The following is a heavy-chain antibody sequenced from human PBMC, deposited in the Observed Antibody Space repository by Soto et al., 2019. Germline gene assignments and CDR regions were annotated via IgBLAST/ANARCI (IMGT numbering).Heavy chain of an antibody. D-gene: IGHD3-22*01. CDR3: VKEGLYDSSGSFDY. J-gene: IGHJ4*02. Sequence: GGSLRLSCSASGFTFSSYAMHWVRQAPGKGLEYVSAISSNGGSPYYADSVKGRFTISRDNSKNTLYLQMSSLRAEDTAVYYCVKEGLYDSSGSFDYWGQGTLVTVSS. CDR1: GFTFSSYA. V-gene: IGHV3-64D*06. CDR2: ISSNGGSP.